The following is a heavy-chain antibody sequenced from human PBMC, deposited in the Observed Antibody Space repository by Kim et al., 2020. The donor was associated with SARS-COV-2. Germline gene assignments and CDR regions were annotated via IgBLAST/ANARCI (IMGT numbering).Heavy chain of an antibody. CDR3: AVLWFGESDY. CDR2: NT. D-gene: IGHD3-10*01. Sequence: NTGYAQKFQGRVTMTRNTSISTAYMELSSLRSEDTAVYYCAVLWFGESDYWGQGTLVTVSS. J-gene: IGHJ4*02. V-gene: IGHV1-8*01.